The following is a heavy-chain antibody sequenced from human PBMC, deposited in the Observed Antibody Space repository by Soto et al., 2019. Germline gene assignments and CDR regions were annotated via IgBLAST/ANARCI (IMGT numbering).Heavy chain of an antibody. D-gene: IGHD3-3*01. CDR2: INHSGST. CDR1: GGSFSGYY. CDR3: AKDSEWKSLKNDFDY. V-gene: IGHV4-34*01. J-gene: IGHJ4*02. Sequence: SETLSLTCAVYGGSFSGYYWSWIRQPPGKGLEWIGEINHSGSTNYNPSLKSRVTISVDTSKNQFSLKLSSVTAADTAVYYCAKDSEWKSLKNDFDYWGQGTLVTVSS.